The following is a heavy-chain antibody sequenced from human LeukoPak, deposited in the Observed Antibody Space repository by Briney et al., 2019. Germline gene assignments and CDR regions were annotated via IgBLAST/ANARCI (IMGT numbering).Heavy chain of an antibody. CDR1: GFVFSSYS. J-gene: IGHJ4*02. V-gene: IGHV3-48*01. D-gene: IGHD4-23*01. CDR3: ARDRDGGSFDY. CDR2: LIVGNGNQ. Sequence: GGSLRLSCAASGFVFSSYSMNWVRQAPGKGLEWVSFLIVGNGNQHYADSVKGRFTISRDDAKNSLYLQMNSLRAEDTAVYYCARDRDGGSFDYWGQGTLVTVSS.